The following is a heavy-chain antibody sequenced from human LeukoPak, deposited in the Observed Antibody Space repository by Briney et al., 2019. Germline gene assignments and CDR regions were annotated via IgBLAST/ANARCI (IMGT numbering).Heavy chain of an antibody. CDR1: GFIVSSNY. D-gene: IGHD6-19*01. J-gene: IGHJ6*03. Sequence: GGSLRLSCAASGFIVSSNYMSWVCQAPGKGLEWVSVIYSGGSTYYADSAKGRFTISRDNSKNTLYLQMNSLRAEDTAVYYCAKDQYSSGWTGFYYYYYYMDVWGKGTTVTISS. V-gene: IGHV3-53*01. CDR3: AKDQYSSGWTGFYYYYYYMDV. CDR2: IYSGGST.